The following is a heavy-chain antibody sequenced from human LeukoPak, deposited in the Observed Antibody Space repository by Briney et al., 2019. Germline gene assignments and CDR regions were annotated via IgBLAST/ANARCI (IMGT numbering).Heavy chain of an antibody. J-gene: IGHJ4*02. V-gene: IGHV3-9*03. Sequence: GGSLRLSCAASGFTFDDYAMHWVRQAPGKGLEWVSGISWNSGSIGYADSVKGRFTISRDNAKNSLYLQMNGLRAEDMALYYCAKDISGFLEWSALDYWGQGTLVTASS. CDR2: ISWNSGSI. CDR1: GFTFDDYA. CDR3: AKDISGFLEWSALDY. D-gene: IGHD3-3*01.